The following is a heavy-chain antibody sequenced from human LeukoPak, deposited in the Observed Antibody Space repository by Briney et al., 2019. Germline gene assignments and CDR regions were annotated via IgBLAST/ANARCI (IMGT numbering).Heavy chain of an antibody. CDR1: GESFSAYY. D-gene: IGHD4-23*01. V-gene: IGHV4-34*01. Sequence: KTSETLSLTCAVYGESFSAYYWSWIRQPPGKGLEWIGEINHSGSTNYNPSLKSRVTISVDTSKNQFSLKPSSVTAADTAVYYCARRSEDYGGNSDWYFDLWGRGTLVTVSS. J-gene: IGHJ2*01. CDR3: ARRSEDYGGNSDWYFDL. CDR2: INHSGST.